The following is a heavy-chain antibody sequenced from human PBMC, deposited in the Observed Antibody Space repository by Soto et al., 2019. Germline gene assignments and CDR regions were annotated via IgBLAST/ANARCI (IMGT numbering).Heavy chain of an antibody. V-gene: IGHV3-74*01. Sequence: GGSLRLSCAASGFTFSSYWMHWVRQAPGKGLVWVSRINSDGSSTSYADSVKGRFTISRDNAKNTLYLQMNSLRAEDTAVYYCARESEEEGRRYYYDSSGYYSHWGQGTPVTVS. CDR3: ARESEEEGRRYYYDSSGYYSH. J-gene: IGHJ4*02. D-gene: IGHD3-22*01. CDR1: GFTFSSYW. CDR2: INSDGSST.